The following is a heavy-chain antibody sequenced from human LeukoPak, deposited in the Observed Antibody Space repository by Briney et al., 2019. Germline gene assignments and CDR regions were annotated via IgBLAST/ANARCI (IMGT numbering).Heavy chain of an antibody. D-gene: IGHD6-19*01. CDR2: IDPSDSDT. CDR1: GYSFTSYW. J-gene: IGHJ4*02. Sequence: GESLKISCKGSGYSFTSYWISWVRQMPGKGLEWMGRIDPSDSDTKYSPSFQGHVTISVDKSISTAYVQWRSLKASDTAMFYCARLTKQRLTVPAVDFDYWGQGTLVTVSS. V-gene: IGHV5-10-1*01. CDR3: ARLTKQRLTVPAVDFDY.